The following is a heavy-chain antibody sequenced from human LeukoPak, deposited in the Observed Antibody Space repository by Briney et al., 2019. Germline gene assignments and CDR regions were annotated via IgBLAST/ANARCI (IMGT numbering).Heavy chain of an antibody. V-gene: IGHV3-74*01. D-gene: IGHD6-19*01. CDR2: ISSDGSSK. Sequence: GGSLRLSCAASGSTFSSYWMRWIRQAPGKGLVWVSRISSDGSSKIYAVSVKGRITISRDNAKNTLYLQMNSLRAEDTAVYYCAVAVVGLAYWGQGTLVTVSS. CDR1: GSTFSSYW. CDR3: AVAVVGLAY. J-gene: IGHJ4*02.